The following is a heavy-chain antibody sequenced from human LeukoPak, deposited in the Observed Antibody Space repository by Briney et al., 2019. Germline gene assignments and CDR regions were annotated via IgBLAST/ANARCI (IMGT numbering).Heavy chain of an antibody. Sequence: GGSLRLSCAASGFTVSSSYMSWVRQAPGKGLEWVSIISSAGTTYYADSVKGRFTISRDNSKNTVYLQVNSLRDEDTAVYYCARESGSYEAYFDYWGQGTLVTVSS. CDR1: GFTVSSSY. CDR2: ISSAGTT. J-gene: IGHJ4*02. CDR3: ARESGSYEAYFDY. V-gene: IGHV3-66*01. D-gene: IGHD1-26*01.